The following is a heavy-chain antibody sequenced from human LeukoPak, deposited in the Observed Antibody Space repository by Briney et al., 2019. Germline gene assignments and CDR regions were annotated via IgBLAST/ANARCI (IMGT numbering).Heavy chain of an antibody. CDR3: AKDSWGWDYFDY. D-gene: IGHD7-27*01. CDR2: ISGSGGST. CDR1: GFTFSSYA. V-gene: IGHV3-23*01. Sequence: GGSLRLSCAASGFTFSSYATSWVRQAPGKGLEWVSAISGSGGSTYYADSVKGRFTIPRDNSKNTPYLQMNSLRAEDTAVYYCAKDSWGWDYFDYWGQGTLVTVSS. J-gene: IGHJ4*02.